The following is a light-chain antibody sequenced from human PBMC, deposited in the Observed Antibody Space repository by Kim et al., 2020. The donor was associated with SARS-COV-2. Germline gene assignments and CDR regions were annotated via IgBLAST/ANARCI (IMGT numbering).Light chain of an antibody. V-gene: IGKV3-11*01. CDR1: QSFGGN. Sequence: IVLTQSPDTLSFSPGERASLSCRASQSFGGNLAWYQHKPGQAPRLLIYDASKRAAGVPDRFSGSGSGTDFTLTISSLEPEDFAVYYCRERSNWPRYTFGQGTKVDIK. J-gene: IGKJ2*01. CDR2: DAS. CDR3: RERSNWPRYT.